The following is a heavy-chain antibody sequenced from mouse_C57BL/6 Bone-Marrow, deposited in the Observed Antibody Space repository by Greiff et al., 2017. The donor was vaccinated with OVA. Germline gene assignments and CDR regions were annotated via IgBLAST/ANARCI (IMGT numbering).Heavy chain of an antibody. V-gene: IGHV2-5*01. CDR1: GFSLTSYG. J-gene: IGHJ3*01. Sequence: VQVVESGPGLVQPSQSLSITCTVSGFSLTSYGVHWVRQSPGKGLEWLGVIWRGGSTDYNAAFMSRLSITKDNSKSQVFFKMNSLQADDTAIYYCAKNCYYGNYGFAYWGQGTLVTVSA. CDR2: IWRGGST. D-gene: IGHD2-1*01. CDR3: AKNCYYGNYGFAY.